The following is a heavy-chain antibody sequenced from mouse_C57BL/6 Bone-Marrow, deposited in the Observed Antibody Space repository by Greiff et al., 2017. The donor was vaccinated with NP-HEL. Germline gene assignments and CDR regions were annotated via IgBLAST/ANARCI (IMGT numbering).Heavy chain of an antibody. J-gene: IGHJ4*01. CDR1: GYTFTEYT. D-gene: IGHD1-1*01. CDR3: ARHHYYGSPYYYAMDY. Sequence: VMLVESGAELVKPGASVKLSCKASGYTFTEYTIHWVKQRSGQGLEWIGWFYPGSGSIKYNEKFKDKATLTADKSSSTVYMELSRLTSEDSAVYFCARHHYYGSPYYYAMDYWGQGTSVTVSS. V-gene: IGHV1-62-2*01. CDR2: FYPGSGSI.